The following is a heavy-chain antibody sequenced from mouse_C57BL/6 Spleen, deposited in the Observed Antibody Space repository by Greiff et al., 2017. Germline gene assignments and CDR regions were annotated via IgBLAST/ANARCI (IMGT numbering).Heavy chain of an antibody. V-gene: IGHV1-53*01. J-gene: IGHJ1*03. CDR1: GYTFTSYW. CDR2: IKPSNGVT. CDR3: ARGGYFDV. Sequence: QVQLQQPGTELVKPGASVKLSCKASGYTFTSYWMHWVEQRPGQGLEWIGNIKPSNGVTNYNEKFKSKATLTVDNSSSPAYMQLSSLTAKDSAVYYCARGGYFDVWGTGTTVTVSS.